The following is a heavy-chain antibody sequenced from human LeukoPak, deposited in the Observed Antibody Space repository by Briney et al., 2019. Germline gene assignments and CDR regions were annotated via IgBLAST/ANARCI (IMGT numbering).Heavy chain of an antibody. CDR1: GFTFSDYY. V-gene: IGHV3-11*01. J-gene: IGHJ4*02. Sequence: GGSLKLSCAASGFTFSDYYMSWIRQAPGKGLEWVSYISSSGSTIHYADSVKGRFTISRDNSKNTLYLQMNSLRAEDTAVYYCATYVRGDFDYWGQGTLVTVSS. CDR3: ATYVRGDFDY. D-gene: IGHD3-10*02. CDR2: ISSSGSTI.